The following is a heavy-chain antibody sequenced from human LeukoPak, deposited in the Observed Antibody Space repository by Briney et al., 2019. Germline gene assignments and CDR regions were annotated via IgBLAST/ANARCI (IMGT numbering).Heavy chain of an antibody. CDR1: GGTFSSYA. V-gene: IGHV1-69*01. Sequence: ASVKVSCKASGGTFSSYAISRVRQAPGQGLEWMGGIIPIFGTANYAQKFQGRVTITADESTSTAYMELSSLRSEDTAVYYCARGVSRDIVATRPHYYYYGMDVWGQGTTVTVSS. D-gene: IGHD5-12*01. J-gene: IGHJ6*02. CDR2: IIPIFGTA. CDR3: ARGVSRDIVATRPHYYYYGMDV.